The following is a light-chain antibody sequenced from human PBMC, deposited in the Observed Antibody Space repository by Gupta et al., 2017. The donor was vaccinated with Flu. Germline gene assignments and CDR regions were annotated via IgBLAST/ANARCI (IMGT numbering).Light chain of an antibody. CDR2: DDR. Sequence: SHALTQSPSVSVAPGQTDRITCGGDKIGSKSVHWYQQRPGQAPVLVVYDDRDRPSGIPERLSGSKSGTTATLTTSRVEAGDEGDYYCQVPERTSDHYVFGTGTKVTVL. V-gene: IGLV3-21*02. CDR1: KIGSKS. J-gene: IGLJ1*01. CDR3: QVPERTSDHYV.